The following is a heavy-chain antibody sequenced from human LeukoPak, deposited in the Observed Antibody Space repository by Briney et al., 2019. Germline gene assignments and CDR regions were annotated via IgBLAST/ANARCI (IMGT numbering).Heavy chain of an antibody. V-gene: IGHV3-23*01. Sequence: GGSLRLSCAASGFTVSSYAMSWVRQAPGKGLEWVSAISGSGGSTYYADSVKGRFTISRDNSKNTLYLQMNSLRAEDTAVYYCAKTGSSSFKNWFDPWGQGTLVTVSS. CDR1: GFTVSSYA. J-gene: IGHJ5*02. CDR3: AKTGSSSFKNWFDP. CDR2: ISGSGGST. D-gene: IGHD6-13*01.